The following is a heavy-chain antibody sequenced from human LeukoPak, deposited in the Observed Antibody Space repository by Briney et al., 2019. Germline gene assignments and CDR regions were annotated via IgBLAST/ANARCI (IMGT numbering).Heavy chain of an antibody. D-gene: IGHD5/OR15-5a*01. CDR3: ARHVSDYYYHYIDV. Sequence: SETLSLTCTVSGGSISSSRYYWAWIRQPPGEGLEWIGSVYYSGTTYYNPSLESRVTMSEDTSRSRFSLTLSSLTAADTAVYYCARHVSDYYYHYIDVWGVGTTVIVSS. CDR1: GGSISSSRYY. V-gene: IGHV4-39*01. J-gene: IGHJ6*03. CDR2: VYYSGTT.